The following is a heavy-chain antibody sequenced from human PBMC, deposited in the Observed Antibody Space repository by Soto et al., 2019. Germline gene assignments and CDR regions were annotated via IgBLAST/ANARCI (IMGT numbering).Heavy chain of an antibody. Sequence: LRLSCEASGFSFSSFAMNWVRQAPGRGLEWVSYISDDGASIYYADSLKGRFTISRDNAKNSLSLQMNNLRAEDTAVYYCARENAVQAWLHHFDHWGLGTLVTVSS. V-gene: IGHV3-48*03. CDR2: ISDDGASI. J-gene: IGHJ4*02. D-gene: IGHD5-18*01. CDR3: ARENAVQAWLHHFDH. CDR1: GFSFSSFA.